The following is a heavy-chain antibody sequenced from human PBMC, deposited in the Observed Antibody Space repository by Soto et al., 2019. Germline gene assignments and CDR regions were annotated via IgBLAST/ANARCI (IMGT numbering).Heavy chain of an antibody. Sequence: GSGPTLVNPTETLTLTCTFSGFSLTSPGTCVSWIRQSPGKALEWLALIERDDDDKYYSTSLKTRLTISKDTRKNQVVLTMANMEPADTATYYCARSIRGPRRFNGMDVWGQGTTVTVS. J-gene: IGHJ6*02. CDR1: GFSLTSPGTC. CDR2: IERDDDDK. CDR3: ARSIRGPRRFNGMDV. D-gene: IGHD3-10*01. V-gene: IGHV2-70*13.